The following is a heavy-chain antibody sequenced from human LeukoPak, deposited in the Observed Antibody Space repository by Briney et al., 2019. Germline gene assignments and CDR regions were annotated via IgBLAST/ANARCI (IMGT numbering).Heavy chain of an antibody. Sequence: GGSLRLSCAASGFTFSSYEMNWVRQAPGKGLEWISYISSRGSTIFYADSVKGRFTISGDNAKNSLYLQMNSLRAEDTAVYYCARKRWSAFDYWGQGTLVTVSS. V-gene: IGHV3-48*03. CDR1: GFTFSSYE. D-gene: IGHD4-23*01. CDR2: ISSRGSTI. J-gene: IGHJ4*02. CDR3: ARKRWSAFDY.